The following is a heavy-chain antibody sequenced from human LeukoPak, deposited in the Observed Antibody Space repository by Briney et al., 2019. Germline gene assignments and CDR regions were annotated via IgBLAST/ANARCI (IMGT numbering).Heavy chain of an antibody. V-gene: IGHV1-69*04. D-gene: IGHD5-24*01. J-gene: IGHJ6*02. CDR2: IIPIFGIA. CDR3: ARPPKRVRDRYNWYGMDV. Sequence: SVKVSCKASGGTFSSYAISWVRQAPGQGLEWMGRIIPIFGIANYAQKFQGRVTITADKSTSTAYMELSSLRSEDTAVYYCARPPKRVRDRYNWYGMDVWGQGTTVTVSS. CDR1: GGTFSSYA.